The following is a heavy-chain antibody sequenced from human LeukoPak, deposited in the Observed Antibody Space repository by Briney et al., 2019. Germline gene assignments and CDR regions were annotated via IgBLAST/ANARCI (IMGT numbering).Heavy chain of an antibody. D-gene: IGHD2-2*01. J-gene: IGHJ6*02. CDR1: GDSVSSNSAA. Sequence: SQTFSLTCAISGDSVSSNSAAWNWIRQSPSRGLEWLGRTYYRSKWYNDYAVSVKSRITINPDTSKNQFSLQLNSVTPEDTAVYYCARGKPADYYYYYGMDVWGQGTTVTVSS. CDR3: ARGKPADYYYYYGMDV. CDR2: TYYRSKWYN. V-gene: IGHV6-1*01.